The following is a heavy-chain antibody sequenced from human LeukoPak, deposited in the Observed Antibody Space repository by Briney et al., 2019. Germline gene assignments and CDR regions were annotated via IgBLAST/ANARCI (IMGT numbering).Heavy chain of an antibody. J-gene: IGHJ4*02. CDR1: GYTFTSYG. CDR3: ALGYYDSSGYYWSDY. D-gene: IGHD3-22*01. Sequence: ASVKVSCKASGYTFTSYGISWVRQAPGQGLEWMGWISAYNGNTNYAQKLQGRVTMTTDTSTSTAYMELRSLRSDDTAVYYCALGYYDSSGYYWSDYWGQGTLVTVSS. V-gene: IGHV1-18*01. CDR2: ISAYNGNT.